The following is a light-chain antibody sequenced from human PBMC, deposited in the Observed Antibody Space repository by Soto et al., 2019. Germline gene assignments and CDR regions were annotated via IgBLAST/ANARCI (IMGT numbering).Light chain of an antibody. V-gene: IGLV2-14*01. CDR1: SSDVGGYNY. Sequence: QSVLTQPASVSVSPGQSMTISCTGTSSDVGGYNYVSWYQQHPGKAPKLMIYDVSNRPSGVSNRFSGSKSGNTASLTISGLQAEDEADYYCSSYTSSSTLVFGTGTKVTVL. CDR3: SSYTSSSTLV. CDR2: DVS. J-gene: IGLJ1*01.